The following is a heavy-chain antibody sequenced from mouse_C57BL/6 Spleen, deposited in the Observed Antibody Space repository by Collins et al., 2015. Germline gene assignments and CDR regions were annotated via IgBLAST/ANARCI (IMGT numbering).Heavy chain of an antibody. CDR2: INPYNGAT. D-gene: IGHD4-1*01. Sequence: EVQLQQSGPELVKPGASVKISCKASGYSFTGYYMHWVKQSHVKSLEWIGRINPYNGATSYNQNFEDKASLTVDKSSSTAYMELHSLTSEDSAVYYCARDWENYAMDYWGQGTSVTVSS. CDR1: GYSFTGYY. V-gene: IGHV1-26*01. CDR3: ARDWENYAMDY. J-gene: IGHJ4*01.